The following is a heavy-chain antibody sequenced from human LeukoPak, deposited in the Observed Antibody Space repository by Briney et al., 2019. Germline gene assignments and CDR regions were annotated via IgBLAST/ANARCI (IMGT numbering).Heavy chain of an antibody. Sequence: PGGSLRLSCAASGFSFSSYWMSWVRQAPGKRLEWVSNIQRDGSVPHYVGSVKGRVTISRDNAKNSLYLQMNSRRAADMAVYHSVRIPRGSGWSFLDFWGHRTVVTVTS. V-gene: IGHV3-7*01. CDR3: VRIPRGSGWSFLDF. CDR1: GFSFSSYW. CDR2: IQRDGSVP. D-gene: IGHD6-19*01. J-gene: IGHJ4*01.